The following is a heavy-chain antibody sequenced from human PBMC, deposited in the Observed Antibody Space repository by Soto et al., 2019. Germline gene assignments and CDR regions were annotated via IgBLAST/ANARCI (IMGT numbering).Heavy chain of an antibody. D-gene: IGHD6-25*01. CDR2: INPNSGGT. CDR1: GYTFTGYY. Sequence: QVQLVQSGAEVKKPGASVKVSCKASGYTFTGYYMHWVRQAPGQGLEWMGWINPNSGGTNYAQKFQGRVTMTRDTSISTAYMELSRLRSDDTAVYYCATPGGGSSGRYVVYYFDYWGQGTLVTVSS. V-gene: IGHV1-2*02. J-gene: IGHJ4*02. CDR3: ATPGGGSSGRYVVYYFDY.